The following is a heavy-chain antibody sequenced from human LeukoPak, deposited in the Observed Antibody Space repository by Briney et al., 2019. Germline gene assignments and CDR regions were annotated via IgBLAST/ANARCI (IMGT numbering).Heavy chain of an antibody. CDR3: ARRWFGTDDPFDI. CDR1: GYTFANYY. CDR2: ITAYNGTT. D-gene: IGHD3-10*01. J-gene: IGHJ3*02. Sequence: ASVTVSCKASGYTFANYYIDWVRQAPGPGLGWMGWITAYNGTTKYAENLQGRVTMTTSTSTSTAYMELRSLRSDDTAVYYCARRWFGTDDPFDIWGQGTMVTVSS. V-gene: IGHV1-18*01.